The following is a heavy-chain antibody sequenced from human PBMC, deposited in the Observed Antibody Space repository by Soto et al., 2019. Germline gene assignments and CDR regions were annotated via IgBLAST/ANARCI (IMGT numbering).Heavy chain of an antibody. CDR2: IYPGDSDT. Sequence: PGESLKISCNGSGYSFTSYWIGWVRQMPGKGLEWMGIIYPGDSDTRYSPSFQGQVTISADKSISTAYLQWSSLKASDTAMYYCAREGNWESELLSPTFDYYGMDVWGQGTMVTVSS. J-gene: IGHJ6*02. D-gene: IGHD1-26*01. V-gene: IGHV5-51*01. CDR3: AREGNWESELLSPTFDYYGMDV. CDR1: GYSFTSYW.